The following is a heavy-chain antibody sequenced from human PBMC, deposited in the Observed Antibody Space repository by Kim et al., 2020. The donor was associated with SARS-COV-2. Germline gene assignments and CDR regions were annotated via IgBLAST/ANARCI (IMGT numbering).Heavy chain of an antibody. CDR3: ARDYGDYPYYYGMDV. D-gene: IGHD4-17*01. J-gene: IGHJ6*02. V-gene: IGHV4-4*02. Sequence: SETLSLTCAVSGGSISSSNWWSWVRQPPGKGLEWIGEIYHSGSTNYNPSLKSRVTISVDKSKNQFSLKLSSVTAADTAVYYCARDYGDYPYYYGMDVWGQGTTVTVSS. CDR1: GGSISSSNW. CDR2: IYHSGST.